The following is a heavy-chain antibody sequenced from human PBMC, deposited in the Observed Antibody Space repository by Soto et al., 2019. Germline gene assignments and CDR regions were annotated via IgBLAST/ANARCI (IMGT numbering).Heavy chain of an antibody. Sequence: GSSLRLSCEGSGFTFSNYAMSWVLQPTGKGLEWASSISGSSSVTYYADSVKGLFTISRDNSKNTVFLQMNGLRAEDTAVYFCAKGYWRGGDCNQRPELDYWGQGALVTVSS. J-gene: IGHJ4*02. CDR2: ISGSSSVT. CDR1: GFTFSNYA. V-gene: IGHV3-23*01. D-gene: IGHD2-21*02. CDR3: AKGYWRGGDCNQRPELDY.